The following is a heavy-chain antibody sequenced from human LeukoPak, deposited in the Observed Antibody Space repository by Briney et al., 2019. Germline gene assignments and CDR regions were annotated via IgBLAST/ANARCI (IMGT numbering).Heavy chain of an antibody. V-gene: IGHV1-18*01. Sequence: ASVKVSCKASGYTFTSYGISWVRQAPGQGLEWMGWISAYNGNTNYAQKLQGRVTMTTDTSTSTAYMELRSLRSDDTAVYYCARDLREQVPAAMEAFDIWGQGTMVTVSS. CDR2: ISAYNGNT. D-gene: IGHD2-2*01. J-gene: IGHJ3*02. CDR1: GYTFTSYG. CDR3: ARDLREQVPAAMEAFDI.